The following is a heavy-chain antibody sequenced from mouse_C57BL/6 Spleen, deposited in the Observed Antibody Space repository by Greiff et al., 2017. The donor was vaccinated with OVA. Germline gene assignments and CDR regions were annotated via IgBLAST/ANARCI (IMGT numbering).Heavy chain of an antibody. V-gene: IGHV5-16*01. CDR1: GFTFSGYY. CDR2: INYDGSST. CDR3: ARDNYGSRSDWYFAV. D-gene: IGHD1-1*01. Sequence: EVHLVESEGGLVQPGSSMKLSCTASGFTFSGYYMAWVRQVPEKGLEWVANINYDGSSTYYLDSLKGRFIISRDNAKNILYLQMSSLKSEDTATYYCARDNYGSRSDWYFAVWGTGTTVTVSA. J-gene: IGHJ1*03.